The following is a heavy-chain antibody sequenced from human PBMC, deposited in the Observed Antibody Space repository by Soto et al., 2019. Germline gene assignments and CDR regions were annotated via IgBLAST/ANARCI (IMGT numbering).Heavy chain of an antibody. CDR1: GYSISSGYY. CDR3: AVGYCSSTTCSREYFQH. D-gene: IGHD2-2*01. CDR2: IYHSGST. J-gene: IGHJ1*01. Sequence: GTLSLTCAVSGYSISSGYYWGCIRQPPGKGLEWIGTIYHSGSTFHNPSLKSRVTISVDTSKNQFSLKLRSVTAADTAVYYCAVGYCSSTTCSREYFQHWGQGTLVTVS. V-gene: IGHV4-38-2*01.